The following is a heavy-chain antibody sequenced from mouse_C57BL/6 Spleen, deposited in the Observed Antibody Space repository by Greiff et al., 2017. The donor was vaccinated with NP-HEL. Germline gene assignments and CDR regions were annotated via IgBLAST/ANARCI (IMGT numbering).Heavy chain of an antibody. V-gene: IGHV1-7*01. CDR1: GYTFTSYW. Sequence: VQLQQSGAELAKPGASVKLSCKASGYTFTSYWMHWVKQRPGQGLEWIGYINPSSGYTKYNQKFKDKVTLTADKSSRTAYMQLSSLTYEDSAVYYCARQVVATDYFDYWGQGTTLTVSS. D-gene: IGHD1-1*01. CDR2: INPSSGYT. J-gene: IGHJ2*01. CDR3: ARQVVATDYFDY.